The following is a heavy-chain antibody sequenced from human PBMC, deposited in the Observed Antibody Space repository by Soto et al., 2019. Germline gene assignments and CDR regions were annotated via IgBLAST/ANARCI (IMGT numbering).Heavy chain of an antibody. V-gene: IGHV4-39*01. Sequence: SETLSLTCTVSGGSIGSGEYYWGWIRQPPGKGLEWIGIIYYRGSTYYNPSLKSRVTMSIDTSKNQFFLKLSSVTSADTAVYYCARTIPNSGFRRGMDVWGQGTTVT. CDR3: ARTIPNSGFRRGMDV. J-gene: IGHJ6*02. D-gene: IGHD6-19*01. CDR1: GGSIGSGEYY. CDR2: IYYRGST.